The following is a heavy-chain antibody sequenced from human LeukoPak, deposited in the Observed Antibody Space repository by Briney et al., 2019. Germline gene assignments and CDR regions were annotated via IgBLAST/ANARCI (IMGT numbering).Heavy chain of an antibody. V-gene: IGHV3-66*01. D-gene: IGHD4-17*01. CDR1: GFTVSSNY. J-gene: IGHJ3*01. Sequence: GGSLRLSCAAPGFTVSSNYMSWGRQAPGKGLEWGPVFYSGGSTHHAASVKGRFTISRDNSKNTLYLQMNSLRAEDTAIYYCARRARDFGDSHAFDVWGQGTMVTVSS. CDR3: ARRARDFGDSHAFDV. CDR2: FYSGGST.